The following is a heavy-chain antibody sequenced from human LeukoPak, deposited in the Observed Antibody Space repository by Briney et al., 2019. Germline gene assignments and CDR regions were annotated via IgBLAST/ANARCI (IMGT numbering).Heavy chain of an antibody. Sequence: GGSLRLSCAASGFTFSSYAMHWVRQAPGKGLEWVAVISYDGSNKYYADSVKGRFTISRDNSKNTLYLQMNSLRAEDTAVYYCARDDEVYGSGSYYYYYYGMDVWGQGTTVTVSS. CDR1: GFTFSSYA. J-gene: IGHJ6*02. CDR2: ISYDGSNK. V-gene: IGHV3-30-3*01. D-gene: IGHD3-10*01. CDR3: ARDDEVYGSGSYYYYYYGMDV.